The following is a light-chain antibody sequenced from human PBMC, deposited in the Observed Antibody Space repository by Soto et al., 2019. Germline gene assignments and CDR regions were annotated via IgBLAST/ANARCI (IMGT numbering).Light chain of an antibody. CDR2: KAS. CDR3: QQYNSYSPFT. V-gene: IGKV1-5*03. J-gene: IGKJ2*01. Sequence: DIQMTQSPSTLSASVGDRVTITCRASQSISSLLAWYQQKPGKAPRLLIYKASSLESGVASRFSGSGSGTEFTLTTSSLQPDDFATYYCQQYNSYSPFTFGQGTKLEI. CDR1: QSISSL.